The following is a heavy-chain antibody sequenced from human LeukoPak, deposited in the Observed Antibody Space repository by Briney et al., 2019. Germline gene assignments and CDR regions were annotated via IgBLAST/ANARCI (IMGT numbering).Heavy chain of an antibody. CDR1: GFTFSSYA. D-gene: IGHD3-9*01. CDR3: AKVRDLRYFDWLFDAFDI. J-gene: IGHJ3*02. V-gene: IGHV3-23*01. Sequence: GGSLRLSCAASGFTFSSYAMSWVRQAPGKGLEWVSAISGSGGSTYYADSVKGRFTVSRDNSKNTLYLQMNSLRAEDTAVYYCAKVRDLRYFDWLFDAFDIWRQGTMVTVSS. CDR2: ISGSGGST.